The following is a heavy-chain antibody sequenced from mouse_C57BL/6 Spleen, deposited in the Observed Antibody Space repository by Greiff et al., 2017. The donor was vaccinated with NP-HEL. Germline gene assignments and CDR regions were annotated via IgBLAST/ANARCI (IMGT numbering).Heavy chain of an antibody. V-gene: IGHV1-19*01. CDR1: GYTFTDYY. CDR2: INPYNGGT. Sequence: EVQLQQSGPVLVKPGASVKMSCKASGYTFTDYYMNWVKQSHGKSLEWIGVINPYNGGTSYNQKFKGKATLTVDKSSSTAYMELNSLTSEDSAVYYCARYYYGADYWGQSTTLTVSS. D-gene: IGHD1-1*01. J-gene: IGHJ2*01. CDR3: ARYYYGADY.